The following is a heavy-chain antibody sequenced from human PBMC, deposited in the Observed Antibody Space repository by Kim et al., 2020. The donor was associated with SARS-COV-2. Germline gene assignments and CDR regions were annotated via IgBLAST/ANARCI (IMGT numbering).Heavy chain of an antibody. V-gene: IGHV3-33*01. J-gene: IGHJ6*02. CDR1: GFTFSSYG. CDR3: ARGGDSYGMDV. CDR2: IWYDGSNK. Sequence: GGSLRLSCAASGFTFSSYGMHWVRQAPGKGLEWVAVIWYDGSNKYYAESVKGRFTISRDNSKNTLYLQINSLRAEDTAVYYCARGGDSYGMDVWGQGTTVTVSS. D-gene: IGHD2-21*02.